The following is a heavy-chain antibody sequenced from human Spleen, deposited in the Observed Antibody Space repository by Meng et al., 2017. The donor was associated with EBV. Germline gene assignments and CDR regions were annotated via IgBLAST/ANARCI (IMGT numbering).Heavy chain of an antibody. J-gene: IGHJ4*02. CDR3: ARGDGLDY. CDR1: GFAFSNEE. D-gene: IGHD5-24*01. Sequence: VDLVVSGGGLAPPGGSLGLSWAATGFAFSNEEMSWARQAPGKGLEWVSSISDLHYTTYLAGSVRGRFTISRDSSNNTLYLQMNSLRVEDTAIYYCARGDGLDYWGQGTLVTVSS. CDR2: ISDLHYTT. V-gene: IGHV3-23*04.